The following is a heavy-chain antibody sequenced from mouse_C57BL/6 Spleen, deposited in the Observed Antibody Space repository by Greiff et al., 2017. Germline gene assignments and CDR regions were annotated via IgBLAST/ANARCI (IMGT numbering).Heavy chain of an antibody. CDR3: ARSYYGTFDY. V-gene: IGHV2-2*01. D-gene: IGHD1-1*01. CDR1: GFSLTSYG. J-gene: IGHJ2*01. Sequence: QVQLKQSGPGLVQPSQSLSITCTVSGFSLTSYGVHWVRQSPGKGLEWLGVIWSGGSKDYNAAFISRLSISKDNSKSQVFFKMNSLQADDTAIYCCARSYYGTFDYWGQGTTLTVSA. CDR2: IWSGGSK.